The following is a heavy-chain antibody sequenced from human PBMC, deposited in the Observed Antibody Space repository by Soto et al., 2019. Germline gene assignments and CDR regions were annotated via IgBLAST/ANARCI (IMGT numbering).Heavy chain of an antibody. D-gene: IGHD2-2*01. Sequence: EVQLVESGGGLVQPGGSLRLSCAASGFSFSYYGMNWVRQAPGKGLEWVSYISTSSSNIYYADSVKGRFTISRDNAKNSLSLQMNSLRAADTAVYYCARETSTGNYYMDVWGKGTKVTGSS. V-gene: IGHV3-48*01. CDR1: GFSFSYYG. J-gene: IGHJ6*03. CDR2: ISTSSSNI. CDR3: ARETSTGNYYMDV.